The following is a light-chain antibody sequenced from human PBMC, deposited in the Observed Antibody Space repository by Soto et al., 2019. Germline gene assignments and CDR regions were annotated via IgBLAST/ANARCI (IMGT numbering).Light chain of an antibody. CDR1: QSVGRN. V-gene: IGKV3-11*01. CDR3: QQRTDRPPWT. J-gene: IGKJ1*01. CDR2: DAS. Sequence: EIVMTQSPATLSVSPGERATLSCRASQSVGRNLAWYQQKPGQSPRLLIFDASQRATGIPARFRGSGSGTDFTLSISSLEPEDFAVYYCQQRTDRPPWTFGQGTKVDIK.